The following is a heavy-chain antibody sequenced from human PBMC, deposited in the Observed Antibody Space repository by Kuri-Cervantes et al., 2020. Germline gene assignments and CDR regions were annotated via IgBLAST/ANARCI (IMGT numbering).Heavy chain of an antibody. D-gene: IGHD1-14*01. V-gene: IGHV4-59*01. CDR2: ISSSGIT. CDR1: GGSISGYY. CDR3: TRGNRNFDF. Sequence: SETLSLTCAVYGGSISGYYWTWIRQPPGKGLEWIGYISSSGITNYNLSLKSRLTISLDTSENQFSLKLSSVTTADTAVYYCTRGNRNFDFWGQGTLVTVSS. J-gene: IGHJ4*02.